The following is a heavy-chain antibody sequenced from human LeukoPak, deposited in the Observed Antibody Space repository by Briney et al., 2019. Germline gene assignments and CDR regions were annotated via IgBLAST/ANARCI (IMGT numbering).Heavy chain of an antibody. CDR1: GYTFTGYY. CDR3: ARDSYDSSQFFDY. D-gene: IGHD3-22*01. V-gene: IGHV1-2*02. Sequence: ASVKVSCKASGYTFTGYYIHWVRQAPGQGLEWMGWINPSSGDTNYAQKFQGRVTMTRDTSISTAYMELSRLRSDDTAVYYCARDSYDSSQFFDYWGQGTPVTVSS. J-gene: IGHJ4*02. CDR2: INPSSGDT.